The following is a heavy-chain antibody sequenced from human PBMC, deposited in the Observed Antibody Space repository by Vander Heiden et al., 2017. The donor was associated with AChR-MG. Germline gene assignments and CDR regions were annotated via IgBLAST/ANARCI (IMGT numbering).Heavy chain of an antibody. CDR3: ARAHSYYDFWSGYYNYYYYGMDV. D-gene: IGHD3-3*01. CDR2: ISAYNGNT. Sequence: QVQLVQSGAEVKKPGASVKVSCKASGYPFTSYGISWVRQAPGQGLEWMGWISAYNGNTNYAQKLQGRVTMTTDTSTSTAYMELRSLRSDDTAVYYCARAHSYYDFWSGYYNYYYYGMDVWGQGTTVTVSS. V-gene: IGHV1-18*01. J-gene: IGHJ6*02. CDR1: GYPFTSYG.